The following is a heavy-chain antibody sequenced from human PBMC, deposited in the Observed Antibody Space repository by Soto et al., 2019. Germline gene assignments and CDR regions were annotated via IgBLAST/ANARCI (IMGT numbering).Heavy chain of an antibody. J-gene: IGHJ4*02. V-gene: IGHV4-59*01. CDR2: IYYSGST. Sequence: SETLSLTWTVSGGSISSYYWGWIRQPPGKGLEWIGYIYYSGSTNYNPSLKSRVTISVDTSKNQFSLELSSVTAADTAVYYCAKVWGYYFDYWGQGTLVTVSS. D-gene: IGHD3-10*01. CDR3: AKVWGYYFDY. CDR1: GGSISSYY.